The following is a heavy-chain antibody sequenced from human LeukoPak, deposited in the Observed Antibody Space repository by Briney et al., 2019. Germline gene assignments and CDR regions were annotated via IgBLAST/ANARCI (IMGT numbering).Heavy chain of an antibody. CDR2: IYHSGST. D-gene: IGHD2-15*01. Sequence: SETLSLTCTVSGNSISSGYYWGWIRQPPGKGLEWIGSIYHSGSTYYNPSLKSRVTISVDTSKNQFSLKLSSVTAADTAVYYCAREYCSGGSCYSGYWGQGTLVTVSS. CDR1: GNSISSGYY. V-gene: IGHV4-38-2*02. CDR3: AREYCSGGSCYSGY. J-gene: IGHJ4*02.